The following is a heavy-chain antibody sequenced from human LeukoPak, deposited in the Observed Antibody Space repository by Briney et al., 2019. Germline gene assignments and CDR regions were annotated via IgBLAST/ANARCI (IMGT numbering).Heavy chain of an antibody. J-gene: IGHJ6*03. D-gene: IGHD2-21*01. CDR3: ARVVTLRRYYYYYYMDV. Sequence: SETLSLTCTVSGGSISSYYWSWIRQPPGKGLEWIGYIYYSGSTNYNPSLKSRVTIPVDTSKNQFSLKLSSVTAADTAVYYCARVVTLRRYYYYYYMDVWGKGTTVTVSS. CDR1: GGSISSYY. V-gene: IGHV4-59*01. CDR2: IYYSGST.